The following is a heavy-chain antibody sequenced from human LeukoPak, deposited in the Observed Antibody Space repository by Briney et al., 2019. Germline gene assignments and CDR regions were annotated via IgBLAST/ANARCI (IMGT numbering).Heavy chain of an antibody. CDR1: GFTFSSYG. J-gene: IGHJ4*02. CDR3: AKDRGSGRVRGVIINY. D-gene: IGHD3-10*01. CDR2: ISFDGRNI. Sequence: GGSLRLSCAASGFTFSSYGTHWVRQAPGKGLEWVAVISFDGRNIYYADSVKGRFTISRDNSKNTLYLQMNSLRAEDTAVYYCAKDRGSGRVRGVIINYWGQGTLVTVSS. V-gene: IGHV3-30*18.